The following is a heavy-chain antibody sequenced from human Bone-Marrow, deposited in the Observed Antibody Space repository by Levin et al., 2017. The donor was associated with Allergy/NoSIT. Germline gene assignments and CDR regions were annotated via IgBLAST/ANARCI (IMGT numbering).Heavy chain of an antibody. J-gene: IGHJ4*02. Sequence: PSETLSLTCTVSGGSISNSGYYWCWIRQPPGKGLEWIGSIYYSGSTYYNPSLTSRVTISVDTSKNHFSLRLSSVTAADTAIYYCATHPYGAGSDDNDLYWGQGTLVTVSS. D-gene: IGHD3-10*01. CDR3: ATHPYGAGSDDNDLY. CDR2: IYYSGST. V-gene: IGHV4-39*02. CDR1: GGSISNSGYY.